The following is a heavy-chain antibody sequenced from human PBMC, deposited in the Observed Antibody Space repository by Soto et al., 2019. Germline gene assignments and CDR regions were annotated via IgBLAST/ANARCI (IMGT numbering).Heavy chain of an antibody. Sequence: QVQLVESGGGVVQPGRSLRLSCAASGFTFSSYGMHWVRQAPGKGLEWVAVISYDGSNKYYADSVKGRFTISRDNSKNTLYLQMNSLRAEDTAVYYCAKVEEYSSGWYFGANIAEYFQHWGQGTLVTVSS. CDR3: AKVEEYSSGWYFGANIAEYFQH. CDR1: GFTFSSYG. V-gene: IGHV3-30*18. D-gene: IGHD6-19*01. J-gene: IGHJ1*01. CDR2: ISYDGSNK.